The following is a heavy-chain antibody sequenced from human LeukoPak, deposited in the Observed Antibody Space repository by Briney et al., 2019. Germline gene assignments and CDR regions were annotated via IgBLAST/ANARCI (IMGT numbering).Heavy chain of an antibody. CDR3: ARGGHYYDSSGYYPIPFDH. J-gene: IGHJ4*02. D-gene: IGHD3-22*01. CDR1: GGSISSSNW. V-gene: IGHV4-4*02. CDR2: IYHSGST. Sequence: SGTLFLTCAVSGGSISSSNWWSWVRQPPGKGLEWIGEIYHSGSTNYNPSLKSRVTISVDKSKNQFSLKLSSVTAADTAVYYCARGGHYYDSSGYYPIPFDHWGQGTLVTVSS.